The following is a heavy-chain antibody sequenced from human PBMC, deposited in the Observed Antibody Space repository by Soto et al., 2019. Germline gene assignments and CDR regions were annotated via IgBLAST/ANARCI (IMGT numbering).Heavy chain of an antibody. CDR3: AKEVGYGSGSYYRGEFDY. Sequence: GGSLRLSCAASGFTFSSYAMSWVRQAPGKGLEWVSAISGSGGSTYYADSVKGRFTISRDNSKNTLYLQMNSLRAEDTAVYYCAKEVGYGSGSYYRGEFDYWGQGTLVTVSS. V-gene: IGHV3-23*01. J-gene: IGHJ4*02. CDR2: ISGSGGST. CDR1: GFTFSSYA. D-gene: IGHD3-10*01.